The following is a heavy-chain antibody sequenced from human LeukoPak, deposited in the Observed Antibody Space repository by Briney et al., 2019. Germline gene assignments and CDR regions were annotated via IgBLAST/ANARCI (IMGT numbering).Heavy chain of an antibody. V-gene: IGHV4-61*02. CDR2: IYTSGST. CDR3: ARDREEQQLVWGINYFDY. Sequence: SETLSLTCTVSGGSISSGSYYWSWIRQPAGKGLEWIGRIYTSGSTNYNPSLRSRVTISVDTSKNQFSLKLTSVTAADTAVYYCARDREEQQLVWGINYFDYWGQGTLVTVSS. CDR1: GGSISSGSYY. J-gene: IGHJ4*02. D-gene: IGHD6-13*01.